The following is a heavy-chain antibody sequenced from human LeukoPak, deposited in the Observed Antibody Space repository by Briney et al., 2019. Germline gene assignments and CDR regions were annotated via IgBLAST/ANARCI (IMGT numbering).Heavy chain of an antibody. CDR2: INPNSGGT. D-gene: IGHD2-15*01. V-gene: IGHV1-2*02. CDR1: GYTFTCYY. CDR3: AREYCSGGSCYGTVDY. J-gene: IGHJ4*02. Sequence: ASXKVSCKASGYTFTCYYMHWVRQAPGQGLEWMGWINPNSGGTNYAQKFQGRVTMTRDTSISTAYMELSRLRSDDTAVYYCAREYCSGGSCYGTVDYWGQGTLVTVSS.